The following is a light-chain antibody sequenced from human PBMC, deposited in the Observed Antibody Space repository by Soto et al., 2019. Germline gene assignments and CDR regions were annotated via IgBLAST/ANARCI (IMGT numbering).Light chain of an antibody. CDR2: KAS. CDR3: QQGHSFPLT. CDR1: QSISSW. Sequence: DIQMTQSPSTLSASVGDRVTITCRASQSISSWLAWYQQKPGKAPKLLIYKASSLESGVPSRFSGSGSGTEFTLTISSLQPDDFATYYCQQGHSFPLTFGGGTKVDIK. V-gene: IGKV1-5*03. J-gene: IGKJ4*01.